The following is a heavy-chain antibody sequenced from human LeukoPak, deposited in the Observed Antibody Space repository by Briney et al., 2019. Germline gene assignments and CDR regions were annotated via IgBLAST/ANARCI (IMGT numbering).Heavy chain of an antibody. CDR2: VHYAGSR. J-gene: IGHJ2*01. V-gene: IGHV4-39*07. CDR1: GGSISSTSYY. Sequence: SETLSLTCSVSGGSISSTSYYWGWIRQPPGKGLEWIGSVHYAGSRYYNPSLESRVTISVDTSKNQFSLKLSSVTAADTAVYYCARGRGSSWYGRYFDLWGRGTLVTVSS. CDR3: ARGRGSSWYGRYFDL. D-gene: IGHD6-13*01.